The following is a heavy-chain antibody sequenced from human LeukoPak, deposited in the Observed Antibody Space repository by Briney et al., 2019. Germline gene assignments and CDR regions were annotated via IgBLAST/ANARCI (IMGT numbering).Heavy chain of an antibody. Sequence: GGSLRLSCAASGFTFSSYSMNWVRQAPGKGLEWVSSISSRSSYIYYADSVKGRFTISRDNAKNSLYLQMNSLRAEDTAVYYCARGPSGWYVRGAFDIWGQGTMVTVSS. D-gene: IGHD6-19*01. CDR3: ARGPSGWYVRGAFDI. CDR1: GFTFSSYS. J-gene: IGHJ3*02. V-gene: IGHV3-21*01. CDR2: ISSRSSYI.